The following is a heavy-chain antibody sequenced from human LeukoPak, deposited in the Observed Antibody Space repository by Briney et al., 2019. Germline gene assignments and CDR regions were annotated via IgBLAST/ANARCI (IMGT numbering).Heavy chain of an antibody. CDR1: GGSISSYY. V-gene: IGHV4-59*01. Sequence: SETLSLTCTVSGGSISSYYWSWIRQPAGKGLEWIGYIYYSGSTNYNPSLKSRVTISVDTSKNQFSLKLSSVTAADTAVYYCAREYSSGWDYFDYWGQGTLVTVSS. J-gene: IGHJ4*02. CDR3: AREYSSGWDYFDY. D-gene: IGHD6-19*01. CDR2: IYYSGST.